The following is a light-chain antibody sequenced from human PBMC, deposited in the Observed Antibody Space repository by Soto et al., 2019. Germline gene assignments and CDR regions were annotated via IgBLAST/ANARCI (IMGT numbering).Light chain of an antibody. CDR3: CSFARSPYWV. CDR2: ADT. CDR1: SSDVGRYNL. Sequence: QSALTQPASVSGSPGQSITISCTGTSSDVGRYNLVSWYQQFPGKAPKLMIYADTKRPSGVSNRFSGSKSANTASLTISGLQAEDEADYYCCSFARSPYWVFGGGTKLTVL. V-gene: IGLV2-23*01. J-gene: IGLJ3*02.